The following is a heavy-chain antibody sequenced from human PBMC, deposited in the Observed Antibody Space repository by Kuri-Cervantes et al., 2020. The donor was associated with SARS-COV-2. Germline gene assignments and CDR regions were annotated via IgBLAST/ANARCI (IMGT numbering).Heavy chain of an antibody. D-gene: IGHD1-26*01. V-gene: IGHV4-59*02. CDR1: GGTVRGYY. CDR3: ARDSAGYYDYNHYGMDV. J-gene: IGHJ6*02. CDR2: IYYTGTT. Sequence: SETLSLTCSVSGGTVRGYYWSWVRQFPGKGLKWIGYIYYTGTTNYNPSLKSRLTMSVDTSKDQLSLKLSSVTAADTAVYYCARDSAGYYDYNHYGMDVWGHGTTVTVSS.